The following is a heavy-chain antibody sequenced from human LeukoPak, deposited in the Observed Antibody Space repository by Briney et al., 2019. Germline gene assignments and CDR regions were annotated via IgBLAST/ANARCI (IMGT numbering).Heavy chain of an antibody. J-gene: IGHJ6*02. CDR2: IKQDGSEK. Sequence: GSLRLSCAASGFTSSTYWMSWVRQAPGKGLEWVASIKQDGSEKYYVDSVKGRFTISRDNAKNSLYLQMNSLRAEDTALYYCAKDIADGMDVWGQGTTVTVSS. CDR1: GFTSSTYW. D-gene: IGHD6-13*01. CDR3: AKDIADGMDV. V-gene: IGHV3-7*03.